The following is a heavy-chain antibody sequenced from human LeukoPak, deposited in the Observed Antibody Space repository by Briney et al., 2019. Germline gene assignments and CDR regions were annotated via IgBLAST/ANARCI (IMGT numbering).Heavy chain of an antibody. CDR3: AKDPPYCSSTSCLRGDY. J-gene: IGHJ4*02. D-gene: IGHD2-2*01. V-gene: IGHV3-23*01. CDR1: GFNFSSYG. Sequence: PGGSLRLSCAASGFNFSSYGTHWVRQAPGKGLEWVSAISGSGGSTYYADSVKGRFTISRDNSKNTLYLQMNSLRAEDTAVYYCAKDPPYCSSTSCLRGDYWGQGTLVTVSS. CDR2: ISGSGGST.